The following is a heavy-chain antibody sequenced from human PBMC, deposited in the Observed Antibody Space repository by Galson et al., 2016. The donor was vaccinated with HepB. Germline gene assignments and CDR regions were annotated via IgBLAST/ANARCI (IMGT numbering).Heavy chain of an antibody. J-gene: IGHJ4*02. CDR2: IYYSEST. CDR3: TRQGYCTHGVCYLGFDY. D-gene: IGHD2-8*01. Sequence: SETLSLTCTVSGGSISNDNYYWGWIRQPPGKGLEWIGSIYYSESTYYNPSLKSRVTISVDTPKNQFSLKLSSVTAADTAVYYCTRQGYCTHGVCYLGFDYWGQGTLVTVSS. V-gene: IGHV4-39*01. CDR1: GGSISNDNYY.